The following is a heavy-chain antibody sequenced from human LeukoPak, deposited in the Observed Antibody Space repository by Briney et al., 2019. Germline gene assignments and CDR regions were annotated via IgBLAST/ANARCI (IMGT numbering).Heavy chain of an antibody. V-gene: IGHV6-1*01. D-gene: IGHD6-19*01. Sequence: SQTLSLTCAISGDSVSSNTAAWNWIRQSPSRGLEWLGRTYYRSKRYNDYTESVKSRITINPDTSKNQFSLQLNSVTPEDTAVYYCARDLYSSGTWGYFDYWGQGTLVTVSS. CDR3: ARDLYSSGTWGYFDY. CDR2: TYYRSKRYN. CDR1: GDSVSSNTAA. J-gene: IGHJ4*02.